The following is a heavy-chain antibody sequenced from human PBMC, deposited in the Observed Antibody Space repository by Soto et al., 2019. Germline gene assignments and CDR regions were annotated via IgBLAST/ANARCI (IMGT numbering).Heavy chain of an antibody. CDR1: GFSFSASW. Sequence: EVQLMESGGGLVQPGRSLRLSCAASGFSFSASWMPWVRQAPGKGLEWVADIKHDGSNKNYADSVKGRVTISRDNSKNTLYLQMNSLRAEDTAVYYCGREPYDGDIDYWGLGTLVIVSS. CDR2: IKHDGSNK. D-gene: IGHD5-12*01. CDR3: GREPYDGDIDY. V-gene: IGHV3-7*01. J-gene: IGHJ4*02.